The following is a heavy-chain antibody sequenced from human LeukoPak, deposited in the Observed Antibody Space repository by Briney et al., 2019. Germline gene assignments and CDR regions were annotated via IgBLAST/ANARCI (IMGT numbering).Heavy chain of an antibody. D-gene: IGHD4-17*01. J-gene: IGHJ5*02. CDR2: INTNTGNP. V-gene: IGHV7-4-1*02. Sequence: GASVKVSCKASGYTFTSSAIYWVRQAPGQGLEWMGWINTNTGNPTYAQGFTGRLVFSLDTSVSTAYLQISSLKAEDAAVYYCARGYVPYGDYVYWFDPWGQGTLVTVSS. CDR1: GYTFTSSA. CDR3: ARGYVPYGDYVYWFDP.